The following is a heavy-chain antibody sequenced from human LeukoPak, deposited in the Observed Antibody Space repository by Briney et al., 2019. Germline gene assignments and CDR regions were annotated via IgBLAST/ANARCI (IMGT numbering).Heavy chain of an antibody. CDR3: ARQKGRYYYGMDV. J-gene: IGHJ6*02. CDR2: IYYSGST. CDR1: GGSISSYY. Sequence: SETLSLTCTVSGGSISSYYWSWIRQPPGKGLEWIGYIYYSGSTNYNPSLKSRVTISVDTSKNQFSLKLSSATAADTAVYYCARQKGRYYYGMDVWGQGTTVTVSS. V-gene: IGHV4-59*08.